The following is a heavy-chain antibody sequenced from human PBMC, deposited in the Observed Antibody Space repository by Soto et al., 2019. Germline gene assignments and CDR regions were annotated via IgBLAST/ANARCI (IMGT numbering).Heavy chain of an antibody. CDR2: IYYSGST. CDR1: GGSVSSGSYY. Sequence: SETLSLTCTVSGGSVSSGSYYWSWIRQPPGKGLEWIGYIYYSGSTNYNPSLKSRVTISVDTSKNQFSLKLSSVTAADTAVYYWARTLVGDYAFEIWGQGTMVTV. V-gene: IGHV4-61*01. J-gene: IGHJ3*02. CDR3: ARTLVGDYAFEI.